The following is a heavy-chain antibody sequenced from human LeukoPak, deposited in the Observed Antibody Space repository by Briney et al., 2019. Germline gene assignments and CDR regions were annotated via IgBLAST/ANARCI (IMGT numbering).Heavy chain of an antibody. CDR2: MNPNSGNT. CDR1: GYTFTSYD. D-gene: IGHD3-10*01. V-gene: IGHV1-8*01. Sequence: ASVKVSCKASGYTFTSYDINWVRQATGQGLEWMGWMNPNSGNTGYAQKFQGRVTMTRNTSISTAYMELSSLRPEDTAVYYCAILGHYYGSGSYLDGIDYWGQGTLVTVSS. J-gene: IGHJ4*02. CDR3: AILGHYYGSGSYLDGIDY.